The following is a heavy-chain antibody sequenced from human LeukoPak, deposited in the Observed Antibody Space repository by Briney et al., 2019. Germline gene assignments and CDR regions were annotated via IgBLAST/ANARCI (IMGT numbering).Heavy chain of an antibody. CDR3: ASARTIFGVVTPFDY. J-gene: IGHJ4*02. CDR2: IYYSGST. D-gene: IGHD3-3*01. CDR1: GGSIGSYY. V-gene: IGHV4-59*01. Sequence: SETLSLTCTVSGGSIGSYYWSWIRQPPGKGLEWIGYIYYSGSTNYNPSLKSRVTISVDTSKNQFSLKLSSVTAADTAVYYCASARTIFGVVTPFDYWGQGTLVTVSS.